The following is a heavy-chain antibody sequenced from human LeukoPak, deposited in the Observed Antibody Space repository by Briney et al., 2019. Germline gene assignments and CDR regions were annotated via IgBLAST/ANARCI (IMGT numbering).Heavy chain of an antibody. CDR1: GFTFSSYA. CDR3: ARRNAMDV. V-gene: IGHV3-7*03. J-gene: IGHJ6*02. CDR2: INRDGSER. Sequence: GGSLRLSCAASGFTFSSYAMTWVRQAPGKGLEWVANINRDGSERYYVDSVKGRFTISRDDAKSSLYLQMNSLRAEDTAVYYCARRNAMDVWGQGTTVIVSS.